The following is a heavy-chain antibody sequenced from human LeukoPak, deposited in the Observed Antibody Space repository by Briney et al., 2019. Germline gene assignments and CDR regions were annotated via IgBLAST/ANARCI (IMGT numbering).Heavy chain of an antibody. CDR1: GYTFTSYY. D-gene: IGHD3-9*01. CDR2: INPSGGST. V-gene: IGHV1-46*01. J-gene: IGHJ4*02. CDR3: ARDRTLYYDILTGYQFDY. Sequence: ASVKVSCKASGYTFTSYYMHWVRQAPGQGLEWMGIINPSGGSTSYAQKFQGRVTMTRDTSTSTVYMELSSLRSEDTAVYHCARDRTLYYDILTGYQFDYWGQGTLVTVSS.